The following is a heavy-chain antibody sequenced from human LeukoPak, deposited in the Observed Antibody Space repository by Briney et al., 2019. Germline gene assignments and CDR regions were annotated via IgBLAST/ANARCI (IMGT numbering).Heavy chain of an antibody. Sequence: SVKVSCKASGYTFTSYGISWVRQAPGQGLEWMGWISAYNGNTNYAQKLQGRVTMTTDTSTSTAYMELRSLRSDDTAVYYCARGPRTRVLAAAVHGVWFDPWGQGTLVTVSS. CDR1: GYTFTSYG. CDR2: ISAYNGNT. CDR3: ARGPRTRVLAAAVHGVWFDP. J-gene: IGHJ5*02. D-gene: IGHD6-13*01. V-gene: IGHV1-18*01.